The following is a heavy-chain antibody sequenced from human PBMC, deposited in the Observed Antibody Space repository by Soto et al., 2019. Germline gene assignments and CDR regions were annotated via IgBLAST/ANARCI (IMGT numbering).Heavy chain of an antibody. D-gene: IGHD2-15*01. CDR3: ARRYGGTFDY. Sequence: QVQLQESGPGLVKPSETLSLTCTVSGGSISNYYWSWIRQPPGKGLEWIGYIYYSGGTNYNPSLKRRVTISVDTSKNQFSLKLSSVTAADTAVYYCARRYGGTFDYWGQGTLVTVSS. J-gene: IGHJ4*02. CDR1: GGSISNYY. V-gene: IGHV4-59*08. CDR2: IYYSGGT.